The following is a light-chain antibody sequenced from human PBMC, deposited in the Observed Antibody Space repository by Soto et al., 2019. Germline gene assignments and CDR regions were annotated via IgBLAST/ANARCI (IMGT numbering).Light chain of an antibody. CDR3: QQYNKWPLT. J-gene: IGKJ4*01. CDR1: QSVYSN. CDR2: AAS. V-gene: IGKV3-15*01. Sequence: EIVMTQSPATLSVSPGERATLSCRASQSVYSNLAWYQQKPGQAPRLLIYAASTRATGIPARFSGSGSGTECTLTISSLQSEDFAVYYCQQYNKWPLTFGGGTKVEIK.